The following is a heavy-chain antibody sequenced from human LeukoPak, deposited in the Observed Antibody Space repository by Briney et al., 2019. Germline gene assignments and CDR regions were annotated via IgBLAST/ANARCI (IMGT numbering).Heavy chain of an antibody. CDR1: GFTFSNYA. Sequence: GGSLRLSCAASGFTFSNYAMSWVRQAPGKGLEWVSSISGTGGSTYYADSVKGRFTISRDNSKNTLYLQMNSLRAEDTAVYYCARTLAYCGGHCSAPPYGMDVWGQGTTVTVSS. J-gene: IGHJ6*02. CDR2: ISGTGGST. D-gene: IGHD2-21*02. V-gene: IGHV3-23*01. CDR3: ARTLAYCGGHCSAPPYGMDV.